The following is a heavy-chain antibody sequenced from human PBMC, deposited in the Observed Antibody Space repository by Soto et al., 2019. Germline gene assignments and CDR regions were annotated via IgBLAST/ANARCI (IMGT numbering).Heavy chain of an antibody. CDR2: IIPIFATP. D-gene: IGHD2-2*01. Sequence: QVQLVQSGAEVKKPGSSVKVSCKGSGGFNSYSISWVRQAPGQGPEWMGGIIPIFATPTYAQKFQGRVTITADKSTSTAYMELSRLTSEDTAVYYCARGGPVIIPAATNWFDPWGQATLVSVSS. CDR3: ARGGPVIIPAATNWFDP. V-gene: IGHV1-69*06. J-gene: IGHJ5*02. CDR1: GGFNSYS.